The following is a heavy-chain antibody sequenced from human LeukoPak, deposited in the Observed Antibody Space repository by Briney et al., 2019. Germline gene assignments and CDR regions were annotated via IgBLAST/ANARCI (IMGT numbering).Heavy chain of an antibody. Sequence: GGSLRLSCAVSGFTFNNYVMNWVRQAPGKGLEWVSRICASGGGKYYAASVKGRFTSSRDNSKNTVSLQMNSLRAEDTALYYCAKSGPGTMTFDGFDIWGRGQWSPSLQ. CDR1: GFTFNNYV. V-gene: IGHV3-23*01. J-gene: IGHJ3*02. CDR3: AKSGPGTMTFDGFDI. CDR2: ICASGGGK.